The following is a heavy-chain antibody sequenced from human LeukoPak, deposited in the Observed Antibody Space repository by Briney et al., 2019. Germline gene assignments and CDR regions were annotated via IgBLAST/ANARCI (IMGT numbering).Heavy chain of an antibody. V-gene: IGHV1-46*01. CDR1: GYIFTNYF. CDR2: INPSGSRT. D-gene: IGHD2-8*02. Sequence: ASVKVSCKASGYIFTNYFMHWVRQAPGQGLEWMGLINPSGSRTNYAQKFQGRVNMTRDTSTSTVYMDLSSLRSDDTAVYYCARGGDLRYDDTGVDYWGHGTLVTVSS. CDR3: ARGGDLRYDDTGVDY. J-gene: IGHJ4*01.